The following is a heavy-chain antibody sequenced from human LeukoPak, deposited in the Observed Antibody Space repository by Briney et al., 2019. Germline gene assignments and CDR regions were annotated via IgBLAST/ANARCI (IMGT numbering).Heavy chain of an antibody. D-gene: IGHD6-19*01. CDR1: GFTFDDYG. Sequence: GGSLRLSCAACGFTFDDYGMSWVRQAPGKGLEWVSGINWNGGSTGYADSVKGRFTISRDNAKNSLYLQMNSLRAEDTALYYCARDLGYSSGWYARRGFDYWGQGTLVTVSS. V-gene: IGHV3-20*04. CDR2: INWNGGST. J-gene: IGHJ4*02. CDR3: ARDLGYSSGWYARRGFDY.